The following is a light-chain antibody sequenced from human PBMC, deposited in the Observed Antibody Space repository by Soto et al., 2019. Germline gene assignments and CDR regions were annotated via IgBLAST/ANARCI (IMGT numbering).Light chain of an antibody. V-gene: IGLV2-14*01. CDR2: DVS. CDR1: NSDVGGYNY. J-gene: IGLJ1*01. Sequence: QSALTQPASVSGSPGQSITISCTGTNSDVGGYNYVAWYQQHAGKAPKLMMYDVSNRPSGVSNRFSGSKSGNTASLTISGLQAEDEADYYCSSYAGSSNVFGTGTKVTVL. CDR3: SSYAGSSNV.